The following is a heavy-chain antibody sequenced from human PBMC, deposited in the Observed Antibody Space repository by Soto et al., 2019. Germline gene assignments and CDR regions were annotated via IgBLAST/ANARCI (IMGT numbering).Heavy chain of an antibody. J-gene: IGHJ6*02. CDR2: ISWNSGSI. CDR3: AKDTGGSYSDYYYGMDV. D-gene: IGHD1-26*01. CDR1: GFTFDDYA. Sequence: GGSLRLSCAASGFTFDDYAMHWVRQAPGKGLEWVSGISWNSGSIGYADSVKGRFTISRDNAKNSLYLQMNSLRAEDTALYYCAKDTGGSYSDYYYGMDVWGQGTTVTVSS. V-gene: IGHV3-9*01.